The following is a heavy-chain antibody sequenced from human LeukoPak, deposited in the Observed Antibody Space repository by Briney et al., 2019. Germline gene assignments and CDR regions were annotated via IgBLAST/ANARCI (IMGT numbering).Heavy chain of an antibody. CDR2: ISYSGIA. V-gene: IGHV4-31*03. J-gene: IGHJ4*02. CDR3: ARVLYDYYFDF. Sequence: SETLSLTCTVSGGSISSGGYYWSWIRQHPGKGLEWIGCISYSGIAYYNPSLKSRVIVSVDTSRNQFSLDLSSVTAADTALYYCARVLYDYYFDFWGQGTQVTVSS. D-gene: IGHD2/OR15-2a*01. CDR1: GGSISSGGYY.